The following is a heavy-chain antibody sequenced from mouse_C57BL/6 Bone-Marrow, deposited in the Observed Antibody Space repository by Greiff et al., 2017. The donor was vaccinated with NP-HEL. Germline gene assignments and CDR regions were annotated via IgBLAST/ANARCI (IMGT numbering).Heavy chain of an antibody. CDR3: ARHYGYGFAY. J-gene: IGHJ3*01. Sequence: EVQLVESGGGLVKPGGSLKLSCAASGFTFSDYGMHWVRQAPEKGLEWVAYISSGSSTIYYADTVKGRFTISRDNAKNTLFLQMTSLRSEDTAMYYCARHYGYGFAYWGQGTLVTVSA. CDR1: GFTFSDYG. D-gene: IGHD2-2*01. CDR2: ISSGSSTI. V-gene: IGHV5-17*01.